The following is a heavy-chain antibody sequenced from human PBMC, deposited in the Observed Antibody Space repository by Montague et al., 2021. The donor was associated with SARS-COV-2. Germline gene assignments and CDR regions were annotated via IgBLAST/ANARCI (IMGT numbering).Heavy chain of an antibody. V-gene: IGHV4-34*01. CDR3: AKGSHFYETRGLRTGWFDP. CDR1: GASISGYH. J-gene: IGHJ5*02. CDR2: DTHSGKT. Sequence: SETLSLTCAVYGASISGYHWSWSRQSPARGLEWRGGDTHSGKTSYYQSLHRRRTMTVDNYKKQFSLRLSTVTAADTAVYFCAKGSHFYETRGLRTGWFDPWGQGTLVTVSS. D-gene: IGHD2/OR15-2a*01.